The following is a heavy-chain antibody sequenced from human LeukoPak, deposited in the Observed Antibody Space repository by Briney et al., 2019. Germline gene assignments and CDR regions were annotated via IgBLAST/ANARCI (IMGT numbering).Heavy chain of an antibody. Sequence: ASVKVSCKASGYTFTGYYMHWVRRAPGQGLEWMGWINPNSGGTNYAQKFQGSVTMTRDTSISTAYMELSRLRSDDTAVYYCARDLSPYYYDSSGRNPFAFDIWGQGTMVTVSS. V-gene: IGHV1-2*02. CDR1: GYTFTGYY. CDR2: INPNSGGT. D-gene: IGHD3-22*01. J-gene: IGHJ3*02. CDR3: ARDLSPYYYDSSGRNPFAFDI.